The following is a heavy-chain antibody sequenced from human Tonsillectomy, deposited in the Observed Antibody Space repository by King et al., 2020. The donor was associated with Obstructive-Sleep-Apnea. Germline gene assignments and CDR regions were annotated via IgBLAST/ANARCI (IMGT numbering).Heavy chain of an antibody. Sequence: VQLVESGPEVKKPGSSVKVSCKASGATFSNSAFIWVRQAPGQGLEWMGGIIPIFGTSNYAQKFQGRLTVTTDESTTTTYMELSSLSSADTAVYYCARVAVAVSLGPNDXWGQGTLVTVSS. J-gene: IGHJ4*02. D-gene: IGHD6-19*01. CDR3: ARVAVAVSLGPNDX. CDR1: GATFSNSA. CDR2: IIPIFGTS. V-gene: IGHV1-69*01.